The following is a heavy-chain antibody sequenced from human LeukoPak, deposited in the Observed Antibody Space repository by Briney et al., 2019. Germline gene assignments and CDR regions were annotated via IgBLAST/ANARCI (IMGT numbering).Heavy chain of an antibody. CDR1: GFTFSSYE. CDR2: ISSSGSTI. Sequence: PGGSLSLSCAASGFTFSSYEMNWVRQAPGKGLEWVSYISSSGSTIYYADSVKGRFTISRDNAKNSLCLQMNSLRAEDTAVYYCARAPIRDTAIFYFDYWGQGTLVTVSS. V-gene: IGHV3-48*03. CDR3: ARAPIRDTAIFYFDY. J-gene: IGHJ4*02. D-gene: IGHD5-18*01.